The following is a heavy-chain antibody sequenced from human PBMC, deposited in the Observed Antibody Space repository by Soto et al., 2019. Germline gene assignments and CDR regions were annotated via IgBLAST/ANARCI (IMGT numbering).Heavy chain of an antibody. CDR2: INHSGST. J-gene: IGHJ4*02. D-gene: IGHD4-4*01. CDR1: GGSLSGYY. CDR3: ARAKSNLLQSYYFDY. V-gene: IGHV4-34*01. Sequence: PSETLSLTCAVYGGSLSGYYWSWIRQPPGKGLEWIGEINHSGSTNYNPSLKSRVTISVDTSKNQFSLKLSSVTAADTAVYYCARAKSNLLQSYYFDYWGQGTLVTVSS.